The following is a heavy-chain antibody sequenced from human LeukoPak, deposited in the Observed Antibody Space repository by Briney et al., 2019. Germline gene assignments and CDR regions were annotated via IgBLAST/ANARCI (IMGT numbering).Heavy chain of an antibody. CDR3: ARDQVGAAADYFDY. V-gene: IGHV4-4*07. D-gene: IGHD6-13*01. J-gene: IGHJ4*02. CDR2: IYTSGST. CDR1: GGPISSYY. Sequence: SETLSLTCTVSGGPISSYYWSWIRQPAGKGLEWIGRIYTSGSTNYYPSLKSRVTMSVDTSKNQFSLKLSSVTAADTAVYYCARDQVGAAADYFDYWGQGTLVTVSS.